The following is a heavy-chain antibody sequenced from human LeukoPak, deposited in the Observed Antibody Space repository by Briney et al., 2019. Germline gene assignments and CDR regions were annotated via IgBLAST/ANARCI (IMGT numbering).Heavy chain of an antibody. Sequence: ASVKVSCKASGYTFTGYYMHWVRQAPGQGLEWMGWINPNRGGTNYAQKFQGRVTMTRDTSISTAYMELSRLRSDDTAVYYCARPYDSSGYYYFDYWGQGTLVTVSS. J-gene: IGHJ4*02. CDR1: GYTFTGYY. CDR3: ARPYDSSGYYYFDY. CDR2: INPNRGGT. D-gene: IGHD3-22*01. V-gene: IGHV1-2*02.